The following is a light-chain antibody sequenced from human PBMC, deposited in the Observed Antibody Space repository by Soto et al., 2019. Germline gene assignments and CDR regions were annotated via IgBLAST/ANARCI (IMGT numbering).Light chain of an antibody. J-gene: IGKJ2*01. CDR1: QSISSW. V-gene: IGKV1-5*01. CDR3: QQYNSYPVN. CDR2: DDS. Sequence: DIHMTQSPSTLSASVGDRVTITCRASQSISSWLAWYQQKPGKAPKLLIYDDSSFESGVPSRFSGSGSGTEFTLTISSLQPDDFAPYYCQQYNSYPVNFGQGTKLEIK.